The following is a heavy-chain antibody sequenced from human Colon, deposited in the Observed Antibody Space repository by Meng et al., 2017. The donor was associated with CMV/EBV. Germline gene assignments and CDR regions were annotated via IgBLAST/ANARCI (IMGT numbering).Heavy chain of an antibody. CDR3: AKGWGYGDYG. CDR1: EFPFSSYE. CDR2: IDGSGETV. V-gene: IGHV3-48*03. D-gene: IGHD4-17*01. Sequence: GESLKISCAVSEFPFSSYEMHWVRQAPGKGLEWISSIDGSGETVYYADSVKGRFTISRDNAKNSLYLQMNSLRAEDTAVYYCAKGWGYGDYGWGQGTLVTVSS. J-gene: IGHJ4*02.